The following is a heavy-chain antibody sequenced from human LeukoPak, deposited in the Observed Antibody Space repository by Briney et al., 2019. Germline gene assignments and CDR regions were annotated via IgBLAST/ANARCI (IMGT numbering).Heavy chain of an antibody. J-gene: IGHJ5*02. CDR2: INHSGST. V-gene: IGHV4-34*01. CDR3: ASFIAAAGTGGWFDP. D-gene: IGHD6-13*01. Sequence: KPSETLSRTCAVYGGSFSGYYWSWTRQPPGKGLEWIGEINHSGSTNYNPSLKSRVTISVDTSKNQFSLKLSSVTAADTAVYYCASFIAAAGTGGWFDPWGQGTLVTVSS. CDR1: GGSFSGYY.